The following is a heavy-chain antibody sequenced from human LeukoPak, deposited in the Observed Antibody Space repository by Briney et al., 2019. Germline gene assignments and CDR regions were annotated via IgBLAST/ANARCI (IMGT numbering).Heavy chain of an antibody. CDR3: AKTYIVARSIRFDP. Sequence: PGGSLRLSCAASGFTFSSYAMSWVRQAPGKGLEWVSTLSGGGGTTYYADSVRGRFPISRDNSRNTLYLHINSLRAEDTAVYYCAKTYIVARSIRFDPWGRGTLVTVSS. CDR1: GFTFSSYA. J-gene: IGHJ5*02. CDR2: LSGGGGTT. D-gene: IGHD5-12*01. V-gene: IGHV3-23*01.